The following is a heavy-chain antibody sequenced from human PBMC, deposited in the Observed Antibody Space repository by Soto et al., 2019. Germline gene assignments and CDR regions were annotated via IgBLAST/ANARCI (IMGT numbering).Heavy chain of an antibody. CDR3: ARVASSSWYYFDY. CDR1: GGSISSGDYY. V-gene: IGHV4-30-4*01. J-gene: IGHJ4*02. D-gene: IGHD6-13*01. CDR2: IYYSGST. Sequence: PSETLSLTCTVSGGSISSGDYYWSWIRQPPGKGLEWIGYIYYSGSTYYNPSLKSRVTISVDTSKNQFSLKLSSVTAADTAVYYCARVASSSWYYFDYWGQGTLVTVSS.